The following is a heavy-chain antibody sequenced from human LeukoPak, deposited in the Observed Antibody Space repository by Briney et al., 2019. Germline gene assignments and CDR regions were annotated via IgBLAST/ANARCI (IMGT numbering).Heavy chain of an antibody. V-gene: IGHV1-2*02. CDR2: INPNSGGT. D-gene: IGHD2-2*01. J-gene: IGHJ4*02. Sequence: ASVKVSCKASVYTSTYYYLHWVRPAPGQGLEWMGWINPNSGGTNYAQKFQGRVTLTRDTSMSTAYMEISRLTSDDTVVYYCARDNLEASWGSPFDYWGQGTLVTVSS. CDR3: ARDNLEASWGSPFDY. CDR1: VYTSTYYY.